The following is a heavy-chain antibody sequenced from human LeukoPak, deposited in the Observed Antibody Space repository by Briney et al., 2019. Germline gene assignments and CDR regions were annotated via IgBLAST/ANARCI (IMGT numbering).Heavy chain of an antibody. D-gene: IGHD3-22*01. V-gene: IGHV4-39*07. Sequence: PSETLSLTCTVSGGSINSRSYSWGWIRQPPGTALEWIGRISSSGSTNYNPSLKSRVTISVDTSKNQFSLKLSSVTAADTAVYFCARGPYSYDSSGAFDIWGQGTMVTVSS. CDR1: GGSINSRSYS. CDR3: ARGPYSYDSSGAFDI. CDR2: ISSSGST. J-gene: IGHJ3*02.